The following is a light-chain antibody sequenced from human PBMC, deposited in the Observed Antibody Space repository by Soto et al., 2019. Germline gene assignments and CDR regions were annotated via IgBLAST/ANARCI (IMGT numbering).Light chain of an antibody. CDR2: GAS. CDR3: QQLNSFPPSFT. V-gene: IGKV1-9*01. J-gene: IGKJ3*01. Sequence: DIQLTQSPSFLSASVGDRVTITCRASQGISSYLAWYQQRPGEPPELLIYGASTLRPGVASRFSGSGSGTEFTLTIRSLQPEDFATYFCQQLNSFPPSFTFGPGTTVHIK. CDR1: QGISSY.